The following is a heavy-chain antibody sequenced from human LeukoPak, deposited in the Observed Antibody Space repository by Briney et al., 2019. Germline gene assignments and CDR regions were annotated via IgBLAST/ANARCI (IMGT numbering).Heavy chain of an antibody. CDR1: GFTFSSYA. Sequence: PGGSLRLSCAASGFTFSSYAMHWVRQAPGKGLEYVSGISSNGGSTYYASSVKGRFTISRDNSKNTLYLQMGSLRAEDMAVYYCARSSGVTAILLPFDYWGQGTLVTVSS. J-gene: IGHJ4*02. CDR3: ARSSGVTAILLPFDY. CDR2: ISSNGGST. V-gene: IGHV3-64*01. D-gene: IGHD2-21*02.